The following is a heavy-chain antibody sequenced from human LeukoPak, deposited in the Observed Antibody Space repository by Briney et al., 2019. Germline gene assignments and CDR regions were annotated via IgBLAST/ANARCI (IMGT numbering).Heavy chain of an antibody. Sequence: GGSLRLSCAASGFTFSSYAMSWVRQAPGKGLEWVSAISGSGGSTYYADSVKGRFTISRDNSKNTLYLQMNSLRADDTAVYYCAQTGSSLGYFDYWGQGTLVTVSS. CDR3: AQTGSSLGYFDY. J-gene: IGHJ4*02. D-gene: IGHD6-13*01. V-gene: IGHV3-23*01. CDR2: ISGSGGST. CDR1: GFTFSSYA.